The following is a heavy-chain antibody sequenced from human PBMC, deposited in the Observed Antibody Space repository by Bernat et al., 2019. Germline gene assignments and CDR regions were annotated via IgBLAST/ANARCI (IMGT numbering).Heavy chain of an antibody. CDR1: GFTFSSYA. V-gene: IGHV3-23*01. CDR2: ISGSGGST. CDR3: AKELRVQRGNIAVAGPFDY. J-gene: IGHJ4*02. Sequence: EVQLLESGGGLVQPGGSLRLSCAASGFTFSSYAMSWVRQAPGKGLEWVSAISGSGGSTYYADSVKGRFTISRDNSKNTLYLQMNSLRAEDTAVYYCAKELRVQRGNIAVAGPFDYWGQGTLVTVSS. D-gene: IGHD6-13*01.